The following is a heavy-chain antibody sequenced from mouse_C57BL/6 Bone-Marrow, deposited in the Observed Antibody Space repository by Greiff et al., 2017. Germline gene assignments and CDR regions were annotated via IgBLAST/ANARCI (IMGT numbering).Heavy chain of an antibody. CDR2: IDPSDSYT. V-gene: IGHV1-69*01. CDR1: GYTFTSYW. Sequence: VQLQQPGAELVMPGASVKLSCKASGYTFTSYWMHWVQQRPGQGLEWIGEIDPSDSYTNYNQKFKGKSTLTVDKSSSIAYMQLSSLTSEDSAVYYCAPYDYDWGWAYWCQGTLVTVSA. CDR3: APYDYDWGWAY. D-gene: IGHD2-4*01. J-gene: IGHJ3*01.